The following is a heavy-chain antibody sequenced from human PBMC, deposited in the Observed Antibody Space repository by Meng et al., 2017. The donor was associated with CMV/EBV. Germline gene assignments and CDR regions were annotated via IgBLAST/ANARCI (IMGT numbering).Heavy chain of an antibody. J-gene: IGHJ4*02. CDR2: ISYDGSNK. V-gene: IGHV3-30*04. Sequence: GESLKIPCAASGFTFSSYAMHWVRQAPGKGLEWVAVISYDGSNKYYADSVKGRFTIFRDNSKNTLYLQMNSLRAEDTAVYYCARAFNSGGQGTLVTVSS. CDR3: ARAFNS. CDR1: GFTFSSYA.